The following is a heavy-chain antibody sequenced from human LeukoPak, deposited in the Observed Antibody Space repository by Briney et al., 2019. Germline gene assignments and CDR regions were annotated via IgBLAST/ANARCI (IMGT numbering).Heavy chain of an antibody. CDR2: IYPGDSDT. D-gene: IGHD3-16*02. Sequence: GESLKISCKGSGYSFTSYWIGWVRQMPGKGLEWMGIIYPGDSDTRYSPSFQGQVTISADKSISTAYLQWSSLKASDTAMYYSARHELSRNKNFDYWGQGTLVTVSS. CDR1: GYSFTSYW. CDR3: ARHELSRNKNFDY. V-gene: IGHV5-51*01. J-gene: IGHJ4*02.